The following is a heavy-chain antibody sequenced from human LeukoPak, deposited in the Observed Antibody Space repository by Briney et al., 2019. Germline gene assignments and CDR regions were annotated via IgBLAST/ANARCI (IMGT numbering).Heavy chain of an antibody. Sequence: GGSLRLSCAASGFTLSSYAMTWVRQAPGQGLEWFSAISGSGGATNYADSVRGRFTISRDNSKSTLYLQMSNLRAEDTAVYYCAKLPGNRLTSGGYHFDYWGQGTLVSVSS. J-gene: IGHJ4*02. V-gene: IGHV3-23*01. CDR3: AKLPGNRLTSGGYHFDY. D-gene: IGHD3-16*01. CDR2: ISGSGGAT. CDR1: GFTLSSYA.